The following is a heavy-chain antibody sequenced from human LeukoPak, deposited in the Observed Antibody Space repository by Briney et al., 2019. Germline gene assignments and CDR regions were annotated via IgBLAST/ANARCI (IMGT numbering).Heavy chain of an antibody. D-gene: IGHD2-2*01. CDR1: GRSFSGYY. J-gene: IGHJ3*02. V-gene: IGHV4-34*01. Sequence: SETLSLTCAVYGRSFSGYYCSWIRQPPGKGLGWIGEINHSGSTNYNPSHKSRVTISVDTSKNQFSLKLSSVTAADTAVYYCASPGERYCSSTSCRNAFDIWGQGTMVTVSS. CDR2: INHSGST. CDR3: ASPGERYCSSTSCRNAFDI.